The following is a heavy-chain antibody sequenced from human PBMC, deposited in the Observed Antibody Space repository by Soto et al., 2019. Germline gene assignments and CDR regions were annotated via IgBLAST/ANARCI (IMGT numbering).Heavy chain of an antibody. CDR2: IYHSGST. Sequence: PSETLSLTCAVSGGSICSGGYSWSWIRQPPGKGLEWIGYIYHSGSTYYNPSLKSRVTISVDRSKNQFSLKLSSVTAADTAVYYCARGAPVVNDYWGQGTLVTVS. CDR3: ARGAPVVNDY. V-gene: IGHV4-30-2*01. D-gene: IGHD3-22*01. CDR1: GGSICSGGYS. J-gene: IGHJ4*02.